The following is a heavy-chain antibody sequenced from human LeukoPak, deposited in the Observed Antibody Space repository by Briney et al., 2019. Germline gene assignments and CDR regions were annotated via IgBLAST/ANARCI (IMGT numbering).Heavy chain of an antibody. D-gene: IGHD2-2*01. Sequence: ASVKVSCKASGYTFTGYYMHWVRQAPGQGREWMGWINPNSGGTNYAQTFQGRVTMTRDTSISTAYMELSRLRSDDTAVYYCARGGGYCSSTSCLDSWGQGTPVTVSS. CDR1: GYTFTGYY. J-gene: IGHJ4*02. V-gene: IGHV1-2*02. CDR2: INPNSGGT. CDR3: ARGGGYCSSTSCLDS.